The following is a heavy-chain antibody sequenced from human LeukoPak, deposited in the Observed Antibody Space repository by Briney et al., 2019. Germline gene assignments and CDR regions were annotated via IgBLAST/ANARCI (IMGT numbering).Heavy chain of an antibody. CDR1: GGSISSGGYY. J-gene: IGHJ4*02. CDR3: AQYTVDTAMVFN. V-gene: IGHV4-30-2*01. CDR2: IYHSGST. D-gene: IGHD5-18*01. Sequence: TLSLTCTVSGGSISSGGYYWSWIRQPPGKGLEWIGYIYHSGSTYYNPSLKSRVTISVDRSKNQFSLKLSSVTAADTAVYYCAQYTVDTAMVFNWGQGTLVTVSS.